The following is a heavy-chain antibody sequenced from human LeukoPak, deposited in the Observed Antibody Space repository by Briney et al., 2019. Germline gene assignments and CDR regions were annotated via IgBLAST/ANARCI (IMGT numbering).Heavy chain of an antibody. CDR1: GYTFTSYD. CDR3: VREGSYDETPFDY. J-gene: IGHJ4*02. V-gene: IGHV1-8*01. D-gene: IGHD5-18*01. Sequence: ASVKVSCKASGYTFTSYDINWVRQATGQGLEWMGWMNPNSGNTGYAQKFQGRVTMTRNTSISTAYMELSSLRSEDTAVYYCVREGSYDETPFDYWGQGTLVTVSS. CDR2: MNPNSGNT.